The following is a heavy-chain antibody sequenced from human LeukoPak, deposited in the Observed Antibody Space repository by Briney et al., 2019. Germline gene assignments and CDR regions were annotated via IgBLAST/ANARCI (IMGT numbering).Heavy chain of an antibody. D-gene: IGHD3-10*01. CDR1: GFTFNSYE. V-gene: IGHV3-48*03. Sequence: EGSLRLSCAASGFTFNSYEMNWVRQAPGKGLEWVSHISSSGRNIYYADSVKGRFTISRDNAKNSLYLQMSSLRVEDTAVYYCAKTRYGTGNHPYFDNWGQGTLVTVSS. CDR2: ISSSGRNI. J-gene: IGHJ4*02. CDR3: AKTRYGTGNHPYFDN.